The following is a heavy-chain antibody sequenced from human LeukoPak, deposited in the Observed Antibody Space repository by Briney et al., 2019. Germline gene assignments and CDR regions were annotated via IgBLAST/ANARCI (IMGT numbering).Heavy chain of an antibody. J-gene: IGHJ4*02. V-gene: IGHV1-18*01. CDR3: ARASHYDFWSGYLTDDFDY. CDR2: ISAYNGNT. D-gene: IGHD3-3*01. CDR1: GYTFTSYG. Sequence: ASVKVSCKASGYTFTSYGISWVRQAPGQGLEWMGWISAYNGNTNYAQKLQGRVTMTTDTSTSTAYMELRSLRSDDTAVYYCARASHYDFWSGYLTDDFDYWGQGTLATVSS.